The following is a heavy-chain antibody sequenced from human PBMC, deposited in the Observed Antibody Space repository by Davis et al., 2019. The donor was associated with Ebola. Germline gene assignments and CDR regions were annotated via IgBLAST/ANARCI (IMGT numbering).Heavy chain of an antibody. CDR3: ASVTGGY. CDR1: GFTFSSYS. V-gene: IGHV3-48*01. J-gene: IGHJ4*02. D-gene: IGHD2-21*02. Sequence: GESLKISCAASGFTFSSYSMNWVRQAPGKGLEWVSYISSSSSTIYYADSVKGRFTISRDNSKNTLYLQMNSLRAEDTAVYYCASVTGGYWGQGTLVTVSS. CDR2: ISSSSSTI.